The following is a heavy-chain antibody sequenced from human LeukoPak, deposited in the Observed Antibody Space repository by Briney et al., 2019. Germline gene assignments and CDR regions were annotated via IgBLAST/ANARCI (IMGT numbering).Heavy chain of an antibody. CDR3: AKDLTPYGSEQYWDY. Sequence: ASVTVSCKASGYTFTGYYIHWVRQAPGQGLEWMAWINPYSGGTNYAQKFQGRVTMTRDTSISTAYMEVRRLRSDDTAVYYCAKDLTPYGSEQYWDYWGQGTLVTVSS. D-gene: IGHD3-10*01. J-gene: IGHJ4*02. CDR2: INPYSGGT. V-gene: IGHV1-2*02. CDR1: GYTFTGYY.